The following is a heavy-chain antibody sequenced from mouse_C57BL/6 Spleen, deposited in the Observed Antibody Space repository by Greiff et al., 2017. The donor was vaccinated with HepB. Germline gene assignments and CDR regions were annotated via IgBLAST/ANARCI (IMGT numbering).Heavy chain of an antibody. CDR3: MRQRDYYGSSTYFDY. J-gene: IGHJ2*01. Sequence: EVKLVESGGGLVQPKGSLKLSCAASGFSFNTYAMNWVRQAPGKGLEWVARIRSKSNNYATYYADSVKDRFTISRDDSESMLYLQMNNLKTEDTAMYYCMRQRDYYGSSTYFDYWGQGTTLTVSS. CDR2: IRSKSNNYAT. CDR1: GFSFNTYA. V-gene: IGHV10-1*01. D-gene: IGHD1-1*01.